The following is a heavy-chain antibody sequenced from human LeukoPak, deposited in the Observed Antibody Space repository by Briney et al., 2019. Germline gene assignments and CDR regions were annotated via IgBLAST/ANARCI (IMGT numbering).Heavy chain of an antibody. V-gene: IGHV1-8*03. J-gene: IGHJ5*02. CDR3: ARDYGGNSGWFDP. D-gene: IGHD4-23*01. CDR2: MNPNSGTA. Sequence: WASVKVSCKASGYTFTSYDINWVRQATGQGLEWMGWMNPNSGTAGYAQKFQDRITITRDTSISTAYMELGSLISEDTAVYYCARDYGGNSGWFDPWGQGTLVTVSS. CDR1: GYTFTSYD.